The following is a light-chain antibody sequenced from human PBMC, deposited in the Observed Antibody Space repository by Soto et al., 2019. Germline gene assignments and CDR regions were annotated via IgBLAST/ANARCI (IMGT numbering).Light chain of an antibody. Sequence: QSVLTQPASVSGSPGQSITISCTGASGAFGGFNYVSWYQQHPGKAPQLLIYGVTNRPSGVSSRFSGSKSGNTASLTISGLQVDDEAEYYCNSYTNTNTLPVFGTGTKVTVL. CDR2: GVT. V-gene: IGLV2-14*03. J-gene: IGLJ1*01. CDR3: NSYTNTNTLPV. CDR1: SGAFGGFNY.